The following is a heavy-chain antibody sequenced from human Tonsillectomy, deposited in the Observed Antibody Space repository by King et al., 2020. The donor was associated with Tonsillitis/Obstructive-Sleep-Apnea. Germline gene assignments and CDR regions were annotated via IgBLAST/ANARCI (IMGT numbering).Heavy chain of an antibody. Sequence: VQLQQWGAGLLKPSETLSLTCAVYGGSFSGYYWSWIRQPPGKGLEWIGEINHSGSTNYNPSLKSRVTISVDTSKNQFSLKLSSVTAADTAAYYCARAVSSGSGLDYWGQGTLVTVSS. V-gene: IGHV4-34*01. CDR2: INHSGST. CDR1: GGSFSGYY. CDR3: ARAVSSGSGLDY. J-gene: IGHJ4*02. D-gene: IGHD3-3*01.